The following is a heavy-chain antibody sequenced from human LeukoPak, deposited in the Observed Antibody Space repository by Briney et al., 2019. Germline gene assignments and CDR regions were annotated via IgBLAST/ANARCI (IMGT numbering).Heavy chain of an antibody. CDR2: ISGSGGST. D-gene: IGHD6-6*01. J-gene: IGHJ4*02. CDR1: GFTFSSYA. CDR3: AKVVEYSSLYVGGYFDY. Sequence: GGSLRLSCAASGFTFSSYAMSWVRQAPGKGLEWVSAISGSGGSTYYADSVKGRITISRDNSKNTLYLQMNSMSAEDTAVYYCAKVVEYSSLYVGGYFDYWGQGTLVTVSS. V-gene: IGHV3-23*01.